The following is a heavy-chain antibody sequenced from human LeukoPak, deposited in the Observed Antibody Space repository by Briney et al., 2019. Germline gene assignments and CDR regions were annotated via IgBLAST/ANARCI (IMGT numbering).Heavy chain of an antibody. V-gene: IGHV3-48*04. Sequence: GGSLRLSCAASGFTFSSYSMNWVRQAPGKGLEWVSYISSSGSTIYYADSVKGRFTISRDNAKNSLYLQMNSLRAEDTAVYYCARVREMGYSYGPYFDYWGQGTLVTVSS. J-gene: IGHJ4*02. CDR2: ISSSGSTI. CDR1: GFTFSSYS. D-gene: IGHD5-18*01. CDR3: ARVREMGYSYGPYFDY.